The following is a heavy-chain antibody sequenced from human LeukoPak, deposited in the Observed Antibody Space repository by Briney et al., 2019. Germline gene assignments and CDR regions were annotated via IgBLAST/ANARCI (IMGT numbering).Heavy chain of an antibody. V-gene: IGHV1-69*05. CDR2: IIPIFGTA. CDR3: ARGARDYDILTGLSS. Sequence: SVKVSCKASGGTFSSYAISRVRQATGQWLEWMGGIIPIFGTANYAQKFQGRVTITTDESTSTAYMELSSLRSEDTAVYYCARGARDYDILTGLSSWGQGTLVTVSS. D-gene: IGHD3-9*01. J-gene: IGHJ5*02. CDR1: GGTFSSYA.